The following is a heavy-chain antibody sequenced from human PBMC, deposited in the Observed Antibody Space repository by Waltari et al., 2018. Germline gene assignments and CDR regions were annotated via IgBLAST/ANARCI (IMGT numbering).Heavy chain of an antibody. Sequence: QVQLQQWGAGLVKPSETLSLTCAFYGGSFTTYYWSWIRQSPGKGLEWVGQIRHGGSAYYNPSLKSRVTMSLDTSKNQLSLEMTSVTAADTAVYYCARHGGYAQDLWGRGTLVTVSS. CDR3: ARHGGYAQDL. CDR2: IRHGGSA. J-gene: IGHJ2*01. V-gene: IGHV4-34*02. D-gene: IGHD5-12*01. CDR1: GGSFTTYY.